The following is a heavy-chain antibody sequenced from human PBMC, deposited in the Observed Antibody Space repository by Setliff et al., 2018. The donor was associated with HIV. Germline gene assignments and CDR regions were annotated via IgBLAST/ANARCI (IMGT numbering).Heavy chain of an antibody. V-gene: IGHV3-23*01. D-gene: IGHD3-3*02. CDR2: VGAVGAPT. CDR3: TRKLAPGHGMDV. CDR1: GFTFSSYA. J-gene: IGHJ6*02. Sequence: GGSLRLSCAASGFTFSSYAMGWVRQAPGKGLEWVSTVGAVGAPTHYAESVKGRFTISRDTAKNSLYLQMDSLRVEDTTVYYCTRKLAPGHGMDVWGQGTTVTVSS.